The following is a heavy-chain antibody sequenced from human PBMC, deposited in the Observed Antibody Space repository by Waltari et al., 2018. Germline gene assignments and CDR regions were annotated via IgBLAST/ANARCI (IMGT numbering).Heavy chain of an antibody. CDR1: GGSFRGYY. J-gene: IGHJ4*02. D-gene: IGHD6-13*01. V-gene: IGHV4-34*01. CDR2: INHSGST. CDR3: ARGGIAAAGLGFDY. Sequence: QVQLQQWGAGLLKPSETRSLTCAVYGGSFRGYYWGWIRPPPGKGLEWIGEINHSGSTNYNPSLKSRVTISVDTSKNQFSLKLSSVTAADTAVYYCARGGIAAAGLGFDYWGQGTLVTVSS.